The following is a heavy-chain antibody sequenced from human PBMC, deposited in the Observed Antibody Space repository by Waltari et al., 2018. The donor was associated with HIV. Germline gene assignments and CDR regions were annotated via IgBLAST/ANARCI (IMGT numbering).Heavy chain of an antibody. J-gene: IGHJ4*02. CDR1: GFPFSSSV. CDR3: AKRRTSPLYYFDY. D-gene: IGHD6-6*01. Sequence: EVQFLESGGGLVQPGGSLRLSCAASGFPFSSSVMSWVRQAPGKGLEWVSTFSGASGNTYYADSVKGRFTISRDNSKNTLYLQMNSLRAEDTAVYYCAKRRTSPLYYFDYWGQGTLVTVSS. CDR2: FSGASGNT. V-gene: IGHV3-23*01.